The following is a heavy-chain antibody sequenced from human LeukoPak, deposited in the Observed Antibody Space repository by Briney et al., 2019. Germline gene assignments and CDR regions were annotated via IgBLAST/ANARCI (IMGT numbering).Heavy chain of an antibody. CDR1: GYSFICYW. V-gene: IGHV5-51*01. J-gene: IGHJ4*02. Sequence: GEYLNISCKGSGYSFICYWIGWVRHLPGTGLEYMGIIYPGDSDTRYSPSFQGQVTISADKSISTAYQQWSILKASDTAMYYCSTLVGYGSFFDYWVQGTLATVSS. CDR3: STLVGYGSFFDY. CDR2: IYPGDSDT. D-gene: IGHD3-10*01.